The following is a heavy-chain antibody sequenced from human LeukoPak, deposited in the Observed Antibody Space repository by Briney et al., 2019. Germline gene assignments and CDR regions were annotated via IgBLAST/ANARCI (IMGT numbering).Heavy chain of an antibody. CDR3: AKVLSHPITMIVFENYYCFDY. Sequence: QAGGSLRLSCAASGFTFSSYAMSWVRQAPGKGLEWVSAISGSGGSTYYADSVKGRFTISRDNSKNTLYLQMNSLRAEDTAVYYCAKVLSHPITMIVFENYYCFDYWGQGTLVTVSS. CDR2: ISGSGGST. CDR1: GFTFSSYA. V-gene: IGHV3-23*01. J-gene: IGHJ4*02. D-gene: IGHD3-22*01.